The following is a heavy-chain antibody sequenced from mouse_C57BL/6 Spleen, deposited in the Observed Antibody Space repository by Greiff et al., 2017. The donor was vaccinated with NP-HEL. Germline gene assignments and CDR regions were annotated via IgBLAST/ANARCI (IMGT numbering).Heavy chain of an antibody. J-gene: IGHJ2*01. V-gene: IGHV1-42*01. Sequence: VQLKESGPELVKPGASVKISCKASGYSFTGYYMNWVKQSPEKSLEWIGEINPSTGGTTYNQKFKAKATLTVDKSSSTAYMQLKSLTSEDSAVYYCARSGPTGYYFDYWGQGTTLTVSS. D-gene: IGHD4-1*02. CDR2: INPSTGGT. CDR1: GYSFTGYY. CDR3: ARSGPTGYYFDY.